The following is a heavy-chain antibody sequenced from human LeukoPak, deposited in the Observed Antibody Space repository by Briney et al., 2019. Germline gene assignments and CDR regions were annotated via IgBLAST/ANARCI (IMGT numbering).Heavy chain of an antibody. Sequence: GGSLRLSCAACGFTFSSYSMNWVRQAPGKGLEWVSYISSSSSTIYYADSVKGRFTISRDNAKNSLYLQMNSLRAEDTAVYYCAREGGGYNNRGFDYWGQGTLVTVSS. CDR1: GFTFSSYS. CDR2: ISSSSSTI. CDR3: AREGGGYNNRGFDY. V-gene: IGHV3-48*01. D-gene: IGHD5-24*01. J-gene: IGHJ4*02.